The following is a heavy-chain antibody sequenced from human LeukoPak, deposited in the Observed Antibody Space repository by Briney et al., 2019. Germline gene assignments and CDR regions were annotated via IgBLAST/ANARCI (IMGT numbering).Heavy chain of an antibody. CDR3: ARIGGSGYTYGTFDY. J-gene: IGHJ4*02. D-gene: IGHD5-18*01. CDR1: GYTFTGYF. Sequence: ASVKVSCKAFGYTFTGYFIHWVRQAPGQGLEWIGWINCNSGGTSYAQKFQDRVTMTRDTSSNTAYMEMSRLTFDDTAVYYCARIGGSGYTYGTFDYWGQGTLVTVSS. V-gene: IGHV1-2*02. CDR2: INCNSGGT.